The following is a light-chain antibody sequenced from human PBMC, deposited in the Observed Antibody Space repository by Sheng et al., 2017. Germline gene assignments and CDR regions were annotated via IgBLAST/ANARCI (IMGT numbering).Light chain of an antibody. J-gene: IGKJ2*01. Sequence: EIVMTQSPATLSVSPGERATLSCRASQSVSSNLAWYQQKPGQAPRLLIYGASTRATGIPARFSGSGSGTEFTLTISSLQSEDFAVYYCQQYNNWPPYTFGQGDQ. V-gene: IGKV3-15*01. CDR3: QQYNNWPPYT. CDR2: GAS. CDR1: QSVSSN.